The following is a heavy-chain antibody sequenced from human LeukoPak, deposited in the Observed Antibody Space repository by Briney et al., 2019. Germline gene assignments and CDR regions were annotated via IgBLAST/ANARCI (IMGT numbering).Heavy chain of an antibody. Sequence: GGSLRPSCAASGFTFSSYAMHWVRQAPGKGLEWVAVISYDGSNKYYADSVKGRFTISRDNSKNTLYLQMNSLRAEDTAVYYCARSRMIVVADAFDIWGQGTMVTVPS. CDR1: GFTFSSYA. J-gene: IGHJ3*02. D-gene: IGHD3-22*01. V-gene: IGHV3-30-3*01. CDR3: ARSRMIVVADAFDI. CDR2: ISYDGSNK.